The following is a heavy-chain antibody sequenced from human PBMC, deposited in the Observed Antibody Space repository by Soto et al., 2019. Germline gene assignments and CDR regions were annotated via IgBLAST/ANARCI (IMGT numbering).Heavy chain of an antibody. CDR3: ARGHEFGGNSDAFEI. J-gene: IGHJ3*02. CDR2: IIPVFGTS. Sequence: QVQLVQYGAEVKKPGSSVKVSCKASGGTFRTESINWVRQAPGRGLEWMGGIIPVFGTSDYAQKFQGRVKITADESMTSAYMELSSLRSDDTAVYYCARGHEFGGNSDAFEIWGQWTMVTVSS. V-gene: IGHV1-69*12. D-gene: IGHD2-21*01. CDR1: GGTFRTES.